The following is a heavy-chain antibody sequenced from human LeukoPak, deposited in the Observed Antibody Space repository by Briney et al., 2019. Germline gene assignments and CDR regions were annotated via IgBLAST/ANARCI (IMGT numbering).Heavy chain of an antibody. V-gene: IGHV4-59*12. CDR1: GDSISSYY. CDR2: IYHSGST. CDR3: ARGTYYYDSSGYFDYWYFDL. J-gene: IGHJ2*01. D-gene: IGHD3-22*01. Sequence: PSETLSLTCTVSGDSISSYYWSWIRQPPGKGLEWIGYIYHSGSTYYNPSLKSRVTISVDRSKNQFSLKLSSVTAADTAVYYCARGTYYYDSSGYFDYWYFDLWGRGTLVTVSS.